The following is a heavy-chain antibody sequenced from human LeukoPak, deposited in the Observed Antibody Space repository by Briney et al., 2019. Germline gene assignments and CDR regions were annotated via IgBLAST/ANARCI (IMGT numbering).Heavy chain of an antibody. CDR2: IWYEGSNK. V-gene: IGHV3-33*01. CDR3: ARGAYCSGGRCPGAFDI. Sequence: GGSLRLSCAASGFTFSTYAMYWVRQAPGKGLEWVTVIWYEGSNKYYADSVKGRFTISRDNSKNTLYLQMNSLRADDTAVYYCARGAYCSGGRCPGAFDIWGQGIMVTVSS. D-gene: IGHD2-15*01. CDR1: GFTFSTYA. J-gene: IGHJ3*02.